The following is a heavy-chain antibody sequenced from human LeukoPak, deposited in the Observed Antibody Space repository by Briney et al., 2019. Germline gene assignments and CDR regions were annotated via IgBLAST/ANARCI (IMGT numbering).Heavy chain of an antibody. CDR2: ISGSSGII. Sequence: GGSLRLSCAASGFTFSSYDMNWVRQAPGKGLEWVSYISGSSGIIDYADSVRGRFTISRDNAKNSLYLQMNSLRSEDTAVYYCARPDSSGWWREDYYYYYGMDVWGQGTTVTVSS. CDR3: ARPDSSGWWREDYYYYYGMDV. CDR1: GFTFSSYD. V-gene: IGHV3-48*01. D-gene: IGHD6-19*01. J-gene: IGHJ6*02.